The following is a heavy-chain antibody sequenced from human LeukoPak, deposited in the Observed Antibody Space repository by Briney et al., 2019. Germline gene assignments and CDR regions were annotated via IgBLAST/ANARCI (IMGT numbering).Heavy chain of an antibody. Sequence: GGSLRLSCAASGFTFSSYSMNWVRQAPGKGLEWLSYVSSGSSTIYYADSVKGRFTISGDNAENSLYLQMNSLRAEDTAVYYCARGRLGGRSGTDYWGQGTLVTVSS. V-gene: IGHV3-48*04. J-gene: IGHJ4*02. CDR3: ARGRLGGRSGTDY. CDR2: VSSGSSTI. D-gene: IGHD2-15*01. CDR1: GFTFSSYS.